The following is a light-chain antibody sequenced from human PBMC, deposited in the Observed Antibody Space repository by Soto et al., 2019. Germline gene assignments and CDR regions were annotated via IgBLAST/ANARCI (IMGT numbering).Light chain of an antibody. Sequence: EIVLTQSPGTLSLSPGERAALSCRASQSVGNNFLGWYQQKPGQSPRLLIYHASNRATGIPDRFSGTASGTDXXLTIXXXXPEXXAVXXXXXXASSPLXFGGGTKVEIK. CDR2: HAS. CDR3: XXXASSPLX. J-gene: IGKJ4*01. CDR1: QSVGNNF. V-gene: IGKV3-20*01.